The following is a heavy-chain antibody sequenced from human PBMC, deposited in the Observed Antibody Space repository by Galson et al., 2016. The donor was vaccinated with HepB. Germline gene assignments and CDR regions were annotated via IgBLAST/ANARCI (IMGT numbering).Heavy chain of an antibody. CDR2: FIPIFDTT. J-gene: IGHJ4*02. D-gene: IGHD2-15*01. CDR3: ATFGGLVELLALPLISFYFES. Sequence: SVKVSCKASGGIFSNNVISWVRQAPGQGLEWMGGFIPIFDTTNYAQKFQDRLTITADKSTGMAYMELSSLRSEDTAVYYCATFGGLVELLALPLISFYFESWGQGTLVTASS. V-gene: IGHV1-69*06. CDR1: GGIFSNNV.